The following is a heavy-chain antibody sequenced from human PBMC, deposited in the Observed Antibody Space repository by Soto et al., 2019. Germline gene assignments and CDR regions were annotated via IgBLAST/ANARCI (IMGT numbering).Heavy chain of an antibody. CDR2: ISAYNGNT. CDR3: ARVQLERLYSYYYYYMDV. CDR1: GYTFTSYG. Sequence: ASVKVSCKASGYTFTSYGISWVRQAPGQGLEWMGWISAYNGNTNYAQKLQGRVTMTTDTSTSTAYMELRSLRSDDTAVYYCARVQLERLYSYYYYYMDVWGKGTTVTVSS. D-gene: IGHD1-1*01. V-gene: IGHV1-18*01. J-gene: IGHJ6*03.